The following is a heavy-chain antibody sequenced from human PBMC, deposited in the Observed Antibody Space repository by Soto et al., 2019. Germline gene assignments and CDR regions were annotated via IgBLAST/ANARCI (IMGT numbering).Heavy chain of an antibody. CDR2: IIPIFGTA. D-gene: IGHD2-2*01. Sequence: GASVKVSCKASGGTFSSYAISWVLQAPGQGLEWMGGIIPIFGTANYAQKFQGRVTITADESTSTAYMELSSLRSEDTAVYYCARPSGYCISTSCYADHAFDIWGQGTMVTVSS. CDR1: GGTFSSYA. V-gene: IGHV1-69*13. CDR3: ARPSGYCISTSCYADHAFDI. J-gene: IGHJ3*02.